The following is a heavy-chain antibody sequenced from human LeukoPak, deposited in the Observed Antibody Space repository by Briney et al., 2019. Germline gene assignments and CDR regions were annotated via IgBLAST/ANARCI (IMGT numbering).Heavy chain of an antibody. CDR1: GYSFTSYW. CDR2: IYPGDSDT. V-gene: IGHV5-51*01. CDR3: ARRKGYYDSSGYYSFDY. Sequence: GESLKISCKGSGYSFTSYWISWVRQMPGKGLEWMGIIYPGDSDTRYSPSFQGQVTISADKSISTAYLQWSSLKASDTATYYCARRKGYYDSSGYYSFDYWGQGTLVTVSS. D-gene: IGHD3-22*01. J-gene: IGHJ4*02.